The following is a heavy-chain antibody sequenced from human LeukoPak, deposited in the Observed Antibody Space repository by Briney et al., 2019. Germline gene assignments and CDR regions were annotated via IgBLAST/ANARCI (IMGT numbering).Heavy chain of an antibody. CDR1: GFTFSIYG. Sequence: PGGSLRLSCAASGFTFSIYGVHWVRQAPGRGLEWVAFIRYHGSNKYYADSVKGRFTISRDNSKNTLYLQMNSLRAEDTAVYFCAKPRRDYDILTASDYWGQGTLVTVSS. V-gene: IGHV3-30*02. CDR3: AKPRRDYDILTASDY. D-gene: IGHD3-9*01. J-gene: IGHJ4*02. CDR2: IRYHGSNK.